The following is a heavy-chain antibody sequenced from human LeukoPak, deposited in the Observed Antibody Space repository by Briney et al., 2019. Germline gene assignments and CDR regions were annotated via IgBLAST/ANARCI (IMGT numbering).Heavy chain of an antibody. CDR1: GFRFSDYA. CDR3: VRDSQDYSNYYYYYYGMDV. V-gene: IGHV3-23*01. J-gene: IGHJ6*02. Sequence: GGSLRLSCAASGFRFSDYAVVWVRQAPGKGLEWVSGISGSGGVIRYADSVKDRFIISRDNSKNTVYLQMNTLRDEDTAVYYCVRDSQDYSNYYYYYYGMDVWGQGTTVTVSS. D-gene: IGHD4-11*01. CDR2: ISGSGGVI.